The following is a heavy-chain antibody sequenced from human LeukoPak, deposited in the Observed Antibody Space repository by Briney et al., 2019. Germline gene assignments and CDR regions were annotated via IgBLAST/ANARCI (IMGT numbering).Heavy chain of an antibody. CDR2: IYYCESS. V-gene: IGHV4-59*08. D-gene: IGHD6-13*01. CDR1: GGSISSYY. Sequence: SETLSLTCTVSGGSISSYYWNWIRQPPGKGLEWVGFIYYCESSNYNPSLKSRVTISVDTSKNQFSLKLSSETAADTALYYFARHAKYSSKWYGMDVWRQATTATVS. CDR3: ARHAKYSSKWYGMDV. J-gene: IGHJ6*01.